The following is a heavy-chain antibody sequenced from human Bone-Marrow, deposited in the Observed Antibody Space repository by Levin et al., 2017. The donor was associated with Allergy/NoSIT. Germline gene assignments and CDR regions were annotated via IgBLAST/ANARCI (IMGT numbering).Heavy chain of an antibody. Sequence: GESLKISCKGSGYSFTSYWIGWVRQMPGKGLEWMGIIYPGDSDTRYSPSFQGQVTISADKSISTAYLQWSSLKASDTAMYYCARIAVAGTVLGYFDYWGQGTLVTVSS. CDR1: GYSFTSYW. CDR2: IYPGDSDT. CDR3: ARIAVAGTVLGYFDY. J-gene: IGHJ4*02. V-gene: IGHV5-51*01. D-gene: IGHD6-19*01.